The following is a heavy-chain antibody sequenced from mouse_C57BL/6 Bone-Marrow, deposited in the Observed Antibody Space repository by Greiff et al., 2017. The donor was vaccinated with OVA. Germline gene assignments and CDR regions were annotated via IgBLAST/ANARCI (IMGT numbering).Heavy chain of an antibody. J-gene: IGHJ2*01. CDR3: ARHYHGSSCLSYYFDY. CDR1: GFTFSSYG. Sequence: DVKLVESGGDLVKPGGSLKLSCAASGFTFSSYGMSWVRQTPDKRLEWVATISSGGSYTYYPDSVKGRFTISRDNAKNTLYLQMSSLKSEDTAMYYCARHYHGSSCLSYYFDYWGQGTTLTVSA. D-gene: IGHD1-1*01. V-gene: IGHV5-6*02. CDR2: ISSGGSYT.